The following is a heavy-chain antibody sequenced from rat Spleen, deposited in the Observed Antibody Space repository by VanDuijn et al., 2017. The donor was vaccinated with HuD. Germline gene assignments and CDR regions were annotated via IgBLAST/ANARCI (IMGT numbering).Heavy chain of an antibody. CDR2: IWDGGST. V-gene: IGHV2-72*01. CDR1: GFSLTSNG. D-gene: IGHD1-11*01. J-gene: IGHJ2*01. CDR3: ARDRYGPFDY. Sequence: QVQLKESGPGLMQPSETLSLTCTVSGFSLTSNGVGWVRQPLGKGLVWMGTIWDGGSTNYNSAFQSRLSISRDTAKSQVFLKMNSLQPEDTCTYYCARDRYGPFDYWGQGVMVTVSS.